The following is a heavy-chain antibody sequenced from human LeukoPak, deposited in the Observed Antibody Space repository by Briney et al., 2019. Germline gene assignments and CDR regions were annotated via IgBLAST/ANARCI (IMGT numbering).Heavy chain of an antibody. CDR1: GFTVSSNY. V-gene: IGHV3-66*01. D-gene: IGHD2-2*01. Sequence: GGSLRLSCAASGFTVSSNYMSWVRQAPGKGLEWGSVIYTGGSTSYADSVKGRFTISRDNSKNTLYLQVNSLRAEDTSVYYCARFVVAAPNPAGPDYWGQGTLVTVSS. J-gene: IGHJ4*02. CDR3: ARFVVAAPNPAGPDY. CDR2: IYTGGST.